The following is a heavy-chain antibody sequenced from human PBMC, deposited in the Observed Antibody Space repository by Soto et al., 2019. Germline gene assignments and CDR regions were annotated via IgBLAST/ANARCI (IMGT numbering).Heavy chain of an antibody. J-gene: IGHJ6*02. Sequence: GESLKISCKGSGHIFSNYWIAWVRQMPGKGLEWMGSIHPGESDTRYSPSFQGQVTISADRSITTAYLQWSSLKASDTAMYYCARHEATYYNFYGMDVWGQGTTVTGSS. CDR1: GHIFSNYW. CDR2: IHPGESDT. V-gene: IGHV5-51*01. CDR3: ARHEATYYNFYGMDV.